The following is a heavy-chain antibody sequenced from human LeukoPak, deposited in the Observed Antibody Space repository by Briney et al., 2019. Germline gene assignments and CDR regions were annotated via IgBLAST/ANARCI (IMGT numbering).Heavy chain of an antibody. J-gene: IGHJ4*02. V-gene: IGHV4-39*01. Sequence: SETLSLTCTVSGGSISSTIYYWGWIRQPPGKGLGWIGSINYSGNTYYNPSLKSRVTIFVDTSRNQFSLKLSSVTAADTAVYYCVRVDIVVGPSASFDSWGQGTLVTVSS. CDR3: VRVDIVVGPSASFDS. CDR2: INYSGNT. CDR1: GGSISSTIYY. D-gene: IGHD2-15*01.